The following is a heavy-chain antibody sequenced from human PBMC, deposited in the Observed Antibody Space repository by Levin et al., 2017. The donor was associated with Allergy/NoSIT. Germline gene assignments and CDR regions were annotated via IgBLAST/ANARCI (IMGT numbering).Heavy chain of an antibody. J-gene: IGHJ4*02. Sequence: GASVKVSCAASGFTFSSYSMNWVRQAPGKGLEWVSYISSSSSTIYYADSVKGRFTISRDNAKNSLYLQMNSLRAEDTAVYYCAREGGGCSGGSCYAYFDYWGQGTLVTVSS. V-gene: IGHV3-48*01. CDR3: AREGGGCSGGSCYAYFDY. CDR2: ISSSSSTI. D-gene: IGHD2-15*01. CDR1: GFTFSSYS.